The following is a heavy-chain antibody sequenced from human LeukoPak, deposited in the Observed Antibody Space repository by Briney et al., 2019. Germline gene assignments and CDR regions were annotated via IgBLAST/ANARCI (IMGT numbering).Heavy chain of an antibody. CDR1: GFTFSTYA. D-gene: IGHD3-22*01. Sequence: GGSLRLSCAASGFTFSTYAMSWVRQTPRKGLEWVSTISGGGDTSYADSLKGRVTISRDISKNTLYLQMNGLRAEDTAVYYCAKDLNSNGYYLGFDYWGQGTLVTVSS. CDR3: AKDLNSNGYYLGFDY. J-gene: IGHJ4*02. CDR2: ISGGGDT. V-gene: IGHV3-23*01.